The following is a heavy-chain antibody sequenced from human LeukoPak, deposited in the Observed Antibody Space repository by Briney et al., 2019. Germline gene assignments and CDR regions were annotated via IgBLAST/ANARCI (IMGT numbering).Heavy chain of an antibody. D-gene: IGHD5-12*01. Sequence: GGSLRLSCAASGLTFSNAWMNWVRQVPGKGLVWVSRINSDASSTNYADSVKGRFTISRDNAKNTLYLQMNSLRAEDTAVYYCTRVRGYDFDFWGQGTLVTVSS. CDR2: INSDASST. CDR3: TRVRGYDFDF. V-gene: IGHV3-74*01. J-gene: IGHJ4*02. CDR1: GLTFSNAW.